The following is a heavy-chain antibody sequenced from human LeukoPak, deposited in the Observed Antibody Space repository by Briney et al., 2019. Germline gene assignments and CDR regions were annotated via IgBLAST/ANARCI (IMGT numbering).Heavy chain of an antibody. Sequence: ASVKVSCKASGYTFTSYYMHWVRQAPGQGLEWMGIINPSGGSTSYAQKFQGRVTMTTDTSTSTAYMELRSLRSDDTAVYYCARGVTNWFDPWGQGTLVTVSS. D-gene: IGHD2-21*02. J-gene: IGHJ5*02. V-gene: IGHV1-46*01. CDR1: GYTFTSYY. CDR2: INPSGGST. CDR3: ARGVTNWFDP.